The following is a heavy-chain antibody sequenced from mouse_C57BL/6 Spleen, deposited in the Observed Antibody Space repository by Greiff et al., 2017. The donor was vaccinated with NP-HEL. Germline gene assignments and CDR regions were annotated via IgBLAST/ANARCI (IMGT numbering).Heavy chain of an antibody. J-gene: IGHJ3*01. CDR2: ISDGGSYT. Sequence: VMLVESGGGLVKPGGFLKLSCAASGFTFSSYAMSWVRQTPEKRLEWVATISDGGSYTYYPDNVKGRFTISRDNAKNNLYLQMSHLKSEDTAMYYCARDRPFAYWGQGTLVTVSA. CDR3: ARDRPFAY. V-gene: IGHV5-4*01. CDR1: GFTFSSYA.